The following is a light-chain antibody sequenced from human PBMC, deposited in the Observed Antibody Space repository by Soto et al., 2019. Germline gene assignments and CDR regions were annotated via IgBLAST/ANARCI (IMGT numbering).Light chain of an antibody. Sequence: EIVLTQYPSTLSLSPGERAPLSCRASQSVSTYFAWYQQKPGQAPRLLIYDASNRATGIPARFSGSGSGTDFTLTISSLEPEDFAVYYCQQRSNWPLTFGGGTNVDIK. V-gene: IGKV3-11*01. CDR2: DAS. CDR1: QSVSTY. J-gene: IGKJ4*01. CDR3: QQRSNWPLT.